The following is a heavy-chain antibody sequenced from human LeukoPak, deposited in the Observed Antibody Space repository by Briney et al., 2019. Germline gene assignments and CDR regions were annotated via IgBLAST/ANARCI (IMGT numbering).Heavy chain of an antibody. D-gene: IGHD1-14*01. CDR1: GFTFSSYA. Sequence: GGSLRLSCAASGFTFSSYAMSWVRQAPGKGLEWVSAISGSGGSTYYADSVRGRFTISRDNSKNTLYLHMTSLSVEDTAVYFCAKVFVLMRGTPENWFDPWGQGTLVTVSS. J-gene: IGHJ5*02. CDR3: AKVFVLMRGTPENWFDP. V-gene: IGHV3-23*01. CDR2: ISGSGGST.